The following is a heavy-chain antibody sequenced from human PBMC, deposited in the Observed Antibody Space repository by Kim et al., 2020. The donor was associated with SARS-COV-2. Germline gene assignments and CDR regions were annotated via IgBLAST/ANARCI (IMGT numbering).Heavy chain of an antibody. J-gene: IGHJ4*02. Sequence: SVKVSCKASGGTFSSYAISWVRQAPGQGLEWMGGIIPIFGTANYAQKFQGRVTITADESTSTAYMELSSLRSEDTAVYYCARGQYYYGSGSSAYYFDYWGQGTLVTVSS. CDR1: GGTFSSYA. V-gene: IGHV1-69*13. D-gene: IGHD3-10*01. CDR3: ARGQYYYGSGSSAYYFDY. CDR2: IIPIFGTA.